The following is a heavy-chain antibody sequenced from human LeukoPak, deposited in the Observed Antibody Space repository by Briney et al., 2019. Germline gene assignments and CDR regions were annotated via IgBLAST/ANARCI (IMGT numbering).Heavy chain of an antibody. V-gene: IGHV3-7*01. Sequence: PGGSLRLSCAASGFTFSSYGMHWVRQAPGKGLEWVANIKQDGSEKYYVDSVKGRFTISRDNAKNSLYLQMNSLRAEDTAVYYCAREITSDMITFGGVNDYWGQGTLVTVSS. J-gene: IGHJ4*02. CDR3: AREITSDMITFGGVNDY. D-gene: IGHD3-16*01. CDR1: GFTFSSYG. CDR2: IKQDGSEK.